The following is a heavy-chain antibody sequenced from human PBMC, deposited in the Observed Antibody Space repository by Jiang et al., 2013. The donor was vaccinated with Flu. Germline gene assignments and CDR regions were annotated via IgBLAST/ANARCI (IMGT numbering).Heavy chain of an antibody. CDR2: IYHSGTT. V-gene: IGHV4-59*01. D-gene: IGHD6-13*01. Sequence: GPGLVKPSETLSLTCTVSGDSISSYFWSWIRQPPGKGLEWIGYIYHSGTTNYNPSLKSRVTISVDTSKNQFSLNLSSVTAADTAFYYCARVQLPGYSSSWFDYWGQGTLVTVSS. J-gene: IGHJ4*02. CDR1: GDSISSYF. CDR3: ARVQLPGYSSSWFDY.